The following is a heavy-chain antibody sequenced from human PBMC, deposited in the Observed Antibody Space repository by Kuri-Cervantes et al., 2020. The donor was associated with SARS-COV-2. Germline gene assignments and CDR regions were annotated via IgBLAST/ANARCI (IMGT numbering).Heavy chain of an antibody. D-gene: IGHD2-21*01. CDR1: GFTFSSYG. J-gene: IGHJ6*02. V-gene: IGHV3-30*18. CDR2: ISYDGSNK. CDR3: AKLASHSGFYYYYGMDV. Sequence: GGSLRLSCAAPGFTFSSYGMHWVRQAPGKGLEWVAVISYDGSNKYYADSVKGRFTIPRDNSKNTLYLQMNSLRAEDTAVYYCAKLASHSGFYYYYGMDVWGQGTLVTVSS.